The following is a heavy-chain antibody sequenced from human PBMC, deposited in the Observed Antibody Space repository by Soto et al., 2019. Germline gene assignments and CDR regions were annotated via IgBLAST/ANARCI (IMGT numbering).Heavy chain of an antibody. D-gene: IGHD3-22*01. CDR2: INAGNGNT. J-gene: IGHJ4*02. CDR3: ATSMIVVVNELGH. Sequence: GASVKVSCKASGYTFTSYAMHWVRQAPGQRLEWMGWINAGNGNTKYSQKFQGRVTITRDTSASTAYMELSSLRSEDTAVYYCATSMIVVVNELGHWGQGTLVTVSS. V-gene: IGHV1-3*01. CDR1: GYTFTSYA.